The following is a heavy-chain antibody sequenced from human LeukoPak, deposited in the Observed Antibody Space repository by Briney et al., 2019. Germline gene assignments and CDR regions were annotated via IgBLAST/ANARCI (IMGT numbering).Heavy chain of an antibody. J-gene: IGHJ4*02. D-gene: IGHD6-19*01. CDR2: VCGGRST. V-gene: IGHV3-66*01. Sequence: GVSLRLSCVDSEFSLGSNYMTLVRQAPPTPLEWVSLVCGGRSTYYADSEQGRYTITRDNAKNTLYPQMTGLRVEDTAVYYRARGFRYSSGSYGARADYWDQGTLVTVSS. CDR1: EFSLGSNY. CDR3: ARGFRYSSGSYGARADY.